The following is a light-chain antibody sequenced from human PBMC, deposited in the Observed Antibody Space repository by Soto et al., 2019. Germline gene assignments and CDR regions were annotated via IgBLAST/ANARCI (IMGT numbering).Light chain of an antibody. CDR3: QVWDRGV. CDR2: DDS. J-gene: IGLJ3*02. V-gene: IGLV3-21*02. Sequence: SYELTQPPSVSVAPGQTARITCGGNNIGSKSVHWYQQKPGQAPVLVVYDDSDRPSGIPERFSGSNSGNTATLTIRRVEAGDEADYYCQVWDRGVFGGGTKVTVL. CDR1: NIGSKS.